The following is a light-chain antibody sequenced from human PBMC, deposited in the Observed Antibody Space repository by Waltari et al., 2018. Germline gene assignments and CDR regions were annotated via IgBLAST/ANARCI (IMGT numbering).Light chain of an antibody. V-gene: IGLV4-69*01. J-gene: IGLJ3*02. Sequence: QLVLTQSPSASASLGASVKLTCTLSSGHSSSAIAWHQQQPEKGPRYLMKLNSDGSHSKGDGIPDRFSGSSSGAERYLTISSLQSEDEADYYCQTWGTGKGVFGGGTKLTVL. CDR3: QTWGTGKGV. CDR1: SGHSSSA. CDR2: LNSDGSH.